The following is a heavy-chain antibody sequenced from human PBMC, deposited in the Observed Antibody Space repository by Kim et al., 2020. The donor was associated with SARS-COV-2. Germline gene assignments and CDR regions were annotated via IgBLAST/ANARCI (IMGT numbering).Heavy chain of an antibody. CDR1: GGSISSSSYY. D-gene: IGHD3-9*01. V-gene: IGHV4-39*01. Sequence: SETLSLTCTVSGGSISSSSYYWGWIRQPPGKGLEWIGSIYYSGSTYYNPSLKSRVTISVDTSKNQFSLKLSSVTAADTAMYYCARLFYDILTGYYLAPDYWGQGTLVTVSS. CDR2: IYYSGST. CDR3: ARLFYDILTGYYLAPDY. J-gene: IGHJ4*02.